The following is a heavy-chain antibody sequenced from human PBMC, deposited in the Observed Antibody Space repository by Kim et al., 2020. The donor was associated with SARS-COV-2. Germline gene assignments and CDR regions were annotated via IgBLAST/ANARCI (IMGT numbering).Heavy chain of an antibody. D-gene: IGHD6-19*01. J-gene: IGHJ4*02. Sequence: GGSLRLSCAASGFTFSSYSMNWVRQAPGKGLEWVSSISSSSSYIYYADSVKGRFTISRDNAKNSLYLQMNSLRAEDTAVYYFARDLVRGSGWGYWGQGTLVTVSS. CDR1: GFTFSSYS. CDR2: ISSSSSYI. V-gene: IGHV3-21*04. CDR3: ARDLVRGSGWGY.